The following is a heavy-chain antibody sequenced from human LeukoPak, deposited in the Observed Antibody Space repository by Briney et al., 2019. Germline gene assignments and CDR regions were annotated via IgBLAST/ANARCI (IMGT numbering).Heavy chain of an antibody. CDR3: ATTPALAVAGTLDPKE. D-gene: IGHD6-19*01. Sequence: SETLSLTCTVSGGSISSSSYYWGWIRQSPGKGLEWIGSIFYSGSTYYNPSLKSRVTISIDTSENQFSLKLSSVTAAHTAVYYCATTPALAVAGTLDPKEWGQGTLVTVSS. J-gene: IGHJ4*02. CDR1: GGSISSSSYY. V-gene: IGHV4-39*01. CDR2: IFYSGST.